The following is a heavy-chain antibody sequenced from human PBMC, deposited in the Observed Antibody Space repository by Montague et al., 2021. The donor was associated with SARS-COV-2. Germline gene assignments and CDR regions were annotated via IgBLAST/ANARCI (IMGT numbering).Heavy chain of an antibody. CDR3: ARMSSNSDDAFDI. CDR1: GYTFSDYY. V-gene: IGHV1-2*04. J-gene: IGHJ3*02. D-gene: IGHD1-1*01. Sequence: SVKVSCKASGYTFSDYYIHWVRQAPGQGLEWMGWINPSSGGTDYAQNFQAWVTMTRDTSTSTAYMELSRLRSDDTAVYYCARMSSNSDDAFDIWGQGTMVTVFS. CDR2: INPSSGGT.